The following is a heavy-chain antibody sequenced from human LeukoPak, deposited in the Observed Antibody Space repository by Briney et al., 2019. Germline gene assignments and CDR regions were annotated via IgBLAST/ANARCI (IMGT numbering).Heavy chain of an antibody. Sequence: GASVKVSCKASGYTLTSYHITWVRQATGQGLEWMGWMSPNSGNAGYAQKFQDRVTFTSVNSISTAYMELSSLRSEDTAMYFCVRVDAAMTEGDLDLWGQGTLVTVSS. CDR2: MSPNSGNA. V-gene: IGHV1-8*03. D-gene: IGHD5-18*01. J-gene: IGHJ5*02. CDR1: GYTLTSYH. CDR3: VRVDAAMTEGDLDL.